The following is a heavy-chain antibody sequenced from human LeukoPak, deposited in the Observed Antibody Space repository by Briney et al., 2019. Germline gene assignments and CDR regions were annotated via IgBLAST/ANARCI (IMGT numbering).Heavy chain of an antibody. CDR3: ARQFSGSYPFDY. D-gene: IGHD1-26*01. J-gene: IGHJ4*02. CDR1: GGTFSSYA. CDR2: ISAYNGNT. V-gene: IGHV1-18*01. Sequence: ASVKVSCKASGGTFSSYAISWVRQAPGQGLEWMGWISAYNGNTNYAQKLQGRVTMTTDTSTSTAYMELRSLRSDDTAVYYCARQFSGSYPFDYWGQGTLVTISS.